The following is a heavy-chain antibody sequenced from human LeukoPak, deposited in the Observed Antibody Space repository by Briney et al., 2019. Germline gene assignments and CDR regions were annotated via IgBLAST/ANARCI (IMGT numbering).Heavy chain of an antibody. CDR2: ISYDGSNK. CDR3: ARVLREYCSSTSCHPNFDY. CDR1: GFTFSSYA. J-gene: IGHJ4*02. Sequence: PGGSLRLSCAASGFTFSSYAMHWVRQAPGKGLEWVAVISYDGSNKYYADSVKGRFTISRDNSKNTLYLQMNSLRAEDTAVYYCARVLREYCSSTSCHPNFDYWGQGTLVTVSS. V-gene: IGHV3-30-3*01. D-gene: IGHD2-2*01.